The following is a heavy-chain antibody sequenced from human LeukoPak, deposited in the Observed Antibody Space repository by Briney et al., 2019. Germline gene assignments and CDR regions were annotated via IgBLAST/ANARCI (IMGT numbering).Heavy chain of an antibody. CDR2: ISYDGSNK. D-gene: IGHD6-13*01. CDR1: GFTFSSYG. V-gene: IGHV3-30*03. J-gene: IGHJ4*02. CDR3: ASSGGYSSSWYVGEYYFDY. Sequence: GGSLRLSCAASGFTFSSYGMHWVRQAPGKGLEWVAVISYDGSNKYYADSVKGRFTISRDNSKNTLYLQMNSLRAEETAVYYCASSGGYSSSWYVGEYYFDYWGQGTLVTVSS.